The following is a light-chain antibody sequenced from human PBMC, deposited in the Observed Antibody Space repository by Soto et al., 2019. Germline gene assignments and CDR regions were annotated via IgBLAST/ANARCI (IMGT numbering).Light chain of an antibody. V-gene: IGLV1-40*01. CDR1: SSNIGAGYD. Sequence: QSALTQPPSVSGAPGQRVTISCTGSSSNIGAGYDVQWYQQLPGTAPKLLMYGNSNRPSGVPDRFSGSKSGTSASLAITGLQAEDEADYYCQSYDSSLTAIYVFGIGTKSPS. J-gene: IGLJ1*01. CDR2: GNS. CDR3: QSYDSSLTAIYV.